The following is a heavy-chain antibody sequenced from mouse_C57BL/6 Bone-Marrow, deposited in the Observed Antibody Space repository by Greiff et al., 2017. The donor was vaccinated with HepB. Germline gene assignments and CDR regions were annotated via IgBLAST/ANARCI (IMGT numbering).Heavy chain of an antibody. CDR3: ASYYVSRVLFAY. CDR1: GYTFTSYW. Sequence: QVQLQQPGAELVKPGASVKMSCKASGYTFTSYWITWVKQRPGQGLEWIGDIYPGSGSTNYNEKFKSKATLTVDTSSSTAYMQLSSLTSEDSAVYYCASYYVSRVLFAYWGQGTLVTVSA. D-gene: IGHD1-1*01. J-gene: IGHJ3*01. CDR2: IYPGSGST. V-gene: IGHV1-55*01.